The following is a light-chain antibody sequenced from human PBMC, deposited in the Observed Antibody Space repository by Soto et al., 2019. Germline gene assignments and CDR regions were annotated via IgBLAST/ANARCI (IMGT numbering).Light chain of an antibody. CDR1: QSISSW. V-gene: IGKV1-5*01. CDR3: QQYNSYWT. J-gene: IGKJ4*01. Sequence: DIQMTQSPSTLSASVGDRVTITFRASQSISSWLAWYQQKPGKAPKLLIYDASSLESGVPSRFSGSGSGTEFTLTISSLQPDDFATYYCQQYNSYWTFGGGTKVDI. CDR2: DAS.